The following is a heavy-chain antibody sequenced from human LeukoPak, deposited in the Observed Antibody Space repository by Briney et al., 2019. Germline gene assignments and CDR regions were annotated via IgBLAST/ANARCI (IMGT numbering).Heavy chain of an antibody. D-gene: IGHD6-19*01. CDR2: ISYDGSNK. CDR3: ARASGWYVGYFDY. J-gene: IGHJ4*02. CDR1: GFTFSSYA. V-gene: IGHV3-30*04. Sequence: GGSLRLSCAASGFTFSSYAMHWVRQAPGRGLEWVAVISYDGSNKYYADSVKGRFTISRDNSKNTLYLQMNSLRAEDTAVYYCARASGWYVGYFDYWGQGTLVTVSS.